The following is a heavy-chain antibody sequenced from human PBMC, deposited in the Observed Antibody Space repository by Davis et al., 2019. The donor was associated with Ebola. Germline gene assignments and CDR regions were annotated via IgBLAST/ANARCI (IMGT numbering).Heavy chain of an antibody. CDR3: ARVVSDIVATITINYFDY. V-gene: IGHV1-2*06. J-gene: IGHJ4*02. CDR1: GYTFTGYY. CDR2: INPNSGGT. D-gene: IGHD5-12*01. Sequence: MPGGSLRLSCKASGYTFTGYYMHWVRQAPGQGLEWMGRINPNSGGTNYAQKFQGRVTMTRDTSISTAYMELSRLRSDDTAVYYCARVVSDIVATITINYFDYWGLGTLVTVSS.